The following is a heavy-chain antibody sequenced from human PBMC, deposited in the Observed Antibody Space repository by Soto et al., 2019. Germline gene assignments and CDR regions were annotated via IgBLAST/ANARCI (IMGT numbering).Heavy chain of an antibody. J-gene: IGHJ4*02. CDR2: MYHSGST. Sequence: SETLSLTCTVSGGSISSYYWSWIRQPPGKGLEWIGYMYHSGSTYYNPSLKSRVTISIDRSKNQFSLKLSSVTAADTAVYYCARGPDYWGQGTLVTVSS. CDR1: GGSISSYY. V-gene: IGHV4-59*12. CDR3: ARGPDY.